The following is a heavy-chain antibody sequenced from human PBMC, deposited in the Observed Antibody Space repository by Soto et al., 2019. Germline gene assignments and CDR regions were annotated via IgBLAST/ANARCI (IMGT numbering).Heavy chain of an antibody. Sequence: SETLSLTCTVSGGSISSYYWSWIRQPPGKGLEWIGYIYYSGSTNYNPSLKSRVTISVDTSKNQFSLKLSSVTAADTAVYYCARQELLWFMDVWGKGTTVTVSS. J-gene: IGHJ6*03. CDR3: ARQELLWFMDV. CDR1: GGSISSYY. CDR2: IYYSGST. V-gene: IGHV4-59*08. D-gene: IGHD3-10*01.